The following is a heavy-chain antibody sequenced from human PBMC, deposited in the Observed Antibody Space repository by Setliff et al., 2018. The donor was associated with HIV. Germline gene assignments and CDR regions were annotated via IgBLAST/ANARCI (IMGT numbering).Heavy chain of an antibody. CDR1: GLTFSSHG. CDR2: IRYDGSNK. D-gene: IGHD3-10*01. J-gene: IGHJ6*02. CDR3: AKDWKVWFGELSQDYYYGMDV. Sequence: GGSLRLSCAASGLTFSSHGMHWVRQAPGKGLELVAFIRYDGSNKYYADSVKGRFTISGDNSKNTLYLQMNSLRAEDTAVYYCAKDWKVWFGELSQDYYYGMDVWGQETTVTVSS. V-gene: IGHV3-30*02.